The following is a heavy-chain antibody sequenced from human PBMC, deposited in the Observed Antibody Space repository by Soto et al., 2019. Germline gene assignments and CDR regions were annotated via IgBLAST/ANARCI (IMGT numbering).Heavy chain of an antibody. CDR1: GYSCTSYW. D-gene: IGHD4-17*01. V-gene: IGHV5-51*01. CDR3: ARFPFDYGDNYYYYGMDV. Sequence: GLLLKVSCKGSGYSCTSYWIGCVSKMTGKGLEWMGIIYPGDSDTRYSPSFQGQVTISADKSISTAYLQWSSLKASDTAMYYCARFPFDYGDNYYYYGMDVWGQGTTVTVSS. J-gene: IGHJ6*02. CDR2: IYPGDSDT.